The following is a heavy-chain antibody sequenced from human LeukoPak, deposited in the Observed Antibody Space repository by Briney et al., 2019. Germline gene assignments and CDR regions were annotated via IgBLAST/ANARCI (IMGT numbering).Heavy chain of an antibody. CDR3: AKGSSLGDY. CDR2: ISYDGSNK. Sequence: GGSLRLSCAASGFTFSSYGMHWVRQAPGKGLEWVAVISYDGSNKYYADSVKGRFTISRDNSKNTLYLQMNNLRAEDTAVYYCAKGSSLGDYWGQGTLVTVSS. CDR1: GFTFSSYG. V-gene: IGHV3-30*18. J-gene: IGHJ4*02. D-gene: IGHD5/OR15-5a*01.